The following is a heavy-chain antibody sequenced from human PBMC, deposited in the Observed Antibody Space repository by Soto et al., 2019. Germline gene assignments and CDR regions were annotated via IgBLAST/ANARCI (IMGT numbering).Heavy chain of an antibody. D-gene: IGHD2-15*01. Sequence: PSETLSLTCTVSGGSISSSSYYWGWIRQPPGKGLEWIGSIYYSGSTYYNPSLKSRVTISVDTSKNQFSLKLSSVTAADTAVYYCARLRSCCYHVPNWGQGTLVTVSS. CDR1: GGSISSSSYY. V-gene: IGHV4-39*01. CDR2: IYYSGST. CDR3: ARLRSCCYHVPN. J-gene: IGHJ4*02.